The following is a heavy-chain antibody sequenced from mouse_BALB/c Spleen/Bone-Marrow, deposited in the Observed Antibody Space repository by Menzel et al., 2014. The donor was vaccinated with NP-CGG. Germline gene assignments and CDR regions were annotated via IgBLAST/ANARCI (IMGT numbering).Heavy chain of an antibody. CDR2: IDPANGNT. V-gene: IGHV14-3*02. CDR3: ARWEYYAMDY. J-gene: IGHJ4*01. D-gene: IGHD4-1*01. CDR1: GFNIKDTY. Sequence: EVQLQQSGAELVKPGASVKLSCTASGFNIKDTYMHWVKQRPEQGLEWIGRIDPANGNTKYDPKFQGKATITADTSSNTAHLQLSSLTSEDTAVYYRARWEYYAMDYWGQGTSVTVSS.